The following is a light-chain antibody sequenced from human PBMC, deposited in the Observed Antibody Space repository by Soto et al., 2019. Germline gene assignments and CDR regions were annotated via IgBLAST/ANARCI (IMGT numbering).Light chain of an antibody. CDR1: QSVSNNY. V-gene: IGKV3-20*01. Sequence: EIVLTQSPGTLSLSPGERATLSCRASQSVSNNYLAWYQQKPGQAPRLLIYGVSSRAAGIPDRFGGSGSGTVFTLTISRLEPEDFATYYCQQSYTTPLTFGGGTKVDIK. CDR2: GVS. CDR3: QQSYTTPLT. J-gene: IGKJ4*01.